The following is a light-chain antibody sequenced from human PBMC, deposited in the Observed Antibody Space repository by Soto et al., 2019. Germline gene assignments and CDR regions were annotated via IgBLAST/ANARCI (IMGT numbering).Light chain of an antibody. CDR1: QSVSSN. Sequence: EIVMAQSPATLSVSPGERATLSCRASQSVSSNXAXYQEKRGQAPRLLIYGASSRATGIPARFSGSGSGTEFNLTIGSLQSDDFAVYYCQKYNNWPRTFGQGTKVDIK. CDR3: QKYNNWPRT. CDR2: GAS. V-gene: IGKV3-15*01. J-gene: IGKJ2*01.